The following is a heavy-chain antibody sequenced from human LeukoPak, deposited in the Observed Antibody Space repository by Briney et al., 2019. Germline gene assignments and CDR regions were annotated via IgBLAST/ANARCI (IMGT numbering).Heavy chain of an antibody. CDR2: IYSGGST. Sequence: LPGGSLRLSCAASGSTVSSNYMSWVRQAPGKGLEWVPVIYSGGSTYYADSVKGRFTISRDNSKNTLYLQMNSLRAEDTAVYYCARDLSLGYGGNLRYYYGMDVWGQGTTVTVSS. V-gene: IGHV3-53*01. J-gene: IGHJ6*02. D-gene: IGHD4-23*01. CDR1: GSTVSSNY. CDR3: ARDLSLGYGGNLRYYYGMDV.